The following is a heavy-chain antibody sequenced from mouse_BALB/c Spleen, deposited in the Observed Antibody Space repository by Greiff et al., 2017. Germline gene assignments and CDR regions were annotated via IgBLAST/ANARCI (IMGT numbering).Heavy chain of an antibody. J-gene: IGHJ3*01. V-gene: IGHV1-15*01. CDR1: GYTFTDYE. CDR3: KGFAY. CDR2: IDPETGGT. Sequence: VQLQQSGAELVRPGASVTLSCKASGYTFTDYEMHWVKQTPVHGLEWIGAIDPETGGTAYNQKFKGKATLTANKSSSTAYMELRSLTSEDSAVYYWKGFAYWGQGTLVTVSA.